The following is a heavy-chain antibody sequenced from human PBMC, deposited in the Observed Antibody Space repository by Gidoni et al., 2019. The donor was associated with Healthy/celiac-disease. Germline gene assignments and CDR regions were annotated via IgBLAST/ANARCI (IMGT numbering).Heavy chain of an antibody. V-gene: IGHV3-23*01. CDR1: GFTVSGYA. CDR3: AKANCSSTSCYIGVYYYYYYGMDV. CDR2: ISGSGGST. J-gene: IGHJ6*02. D-gene: IGHD2-2*02. Sequence: EVQLLESGGGLVQHGGSMRLSCAASGFTVSGYALSWVRQAPGKGLEWVSAISGSGGSTYYADSVKGRFTISRDNSKNTLYLQMNSLRAEDTAVYYCAKANCSSTSCYIGVYYYYYYGMDVWGQGTTVTVSS.